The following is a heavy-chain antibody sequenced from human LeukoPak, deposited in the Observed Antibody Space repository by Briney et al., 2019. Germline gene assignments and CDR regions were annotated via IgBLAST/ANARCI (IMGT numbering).Heavy chain of an antibody. J-gene: IGHJ5*02. D-gene: IGHD6-13*01. CDR3: ARVTGYTRVFDP. Sequence: SGTLSLTCTVSGGSIRSYYWSWIRQPPGKGLEWIGYIYYSGSTNYNPSLKSRVTISVDTSKNQFSLKLSSVTAADTAVYYCARVTGYTRVFDPWGQGTLVTVSS. CDR2: IYYSGST. V-gene: IGHV4-59*08. CDR1: GGSIRSYY.